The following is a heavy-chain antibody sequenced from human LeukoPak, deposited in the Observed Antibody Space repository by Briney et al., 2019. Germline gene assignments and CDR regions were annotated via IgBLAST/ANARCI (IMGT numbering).Heavy chain of an antibody. D-gene: IGHD1-26*01. CDR3: ARISGRWELQEVDY. Sequence: SETLSLTCTVSGGSISSSSYYWGWIRQPPGKGLEWIGSIYYSGSTYYNPSLKSRVTISVDTSKNQFSLKLSSVTAAGTAVYYCARISGRWELQEVDYWGQGTLVTVSS. CDR2: IYYSGST. V-gene: IGHV4-39*01. CDR1: GGSISSSSYY. J-gene: IGHJ4*02.